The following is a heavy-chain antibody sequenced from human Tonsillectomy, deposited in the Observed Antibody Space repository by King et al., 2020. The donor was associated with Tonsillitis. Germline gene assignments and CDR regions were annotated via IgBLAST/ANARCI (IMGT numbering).Heavy chain of an antibody. CDR1: GFTFSNAW. CDR3: ATEDGWGFDC. J-gene: IGHJ4*02. Sequence: VQLVESGGGLVKPGGSLRLSCAASGFTFSNAWMSWVRQASGKGLEWVGRIKSTTDGGTTDYAAPVKGRFSISRDDSKNTLYLQMNSLKIEDTGVYYCATEDGWGFDCWGQGTLVTVSS. V-gene: IGHV3-15*01. CDR2: IKSTTDGGTT. D-gene: IGHD5-24*01.